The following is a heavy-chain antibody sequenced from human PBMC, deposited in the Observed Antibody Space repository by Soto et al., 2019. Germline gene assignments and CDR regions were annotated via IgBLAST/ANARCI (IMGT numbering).Heavy chain of an antibody. CDR3: ARAATIALYYFDY. CDR2: IIPILGIA. CDR1: GGTFSSYT. D-gene: IGHD2-15*01. V-gene: IGHV1-69*02. Sequence: QVQLVQSGAEVKKPGSSVKVSCKASGGTFSSYTISWVRQAPGQGLEWMGRIIPILGIANYAQKFQGRVTXTADKSTSTAYMELSSLRSEDTAVYYCARAATIALYYFDYWGQGTLVTVSS. J-gene: IGHJ4*02.